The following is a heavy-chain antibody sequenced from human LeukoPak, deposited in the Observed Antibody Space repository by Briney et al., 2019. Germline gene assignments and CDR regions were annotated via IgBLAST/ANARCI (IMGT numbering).Heavy chain of an antibody. CDR2: INPNSGGT. CDR1: GYTFTGFH. CDR3: ARVSAHYDSSGYYEREDY. D-gene: IGHD3-22*01. Sequence: APVKVSCKASGYTFTGFHMHWVRQAPGQGLEWMGWINPNSGGTYYARKFHGRVTMARDTSISTAHMELSRLKSDDTAVYYCARVSAHYDSSGYYEREDYWGQGTLVTVSS. J-gene: IGHJ4*02. V-gene: IGHV1-2*02.